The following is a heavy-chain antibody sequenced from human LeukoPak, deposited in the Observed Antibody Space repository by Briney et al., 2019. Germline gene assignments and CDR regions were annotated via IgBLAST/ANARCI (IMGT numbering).Heavy chain of an antibody. CDR1: GFNFSSYG. CDR3: ARGIAAAATFDY. J-gene: IGHJ4*02. V-gene: IGHV3-30*02. D-gene: IGHD6-13*01. CDR2: IRYDGSNK. Sequence: GGSLRLSCAASGFNFSSYGMHWVRQAPGKGLEWVAFIRYDGSNKYYADSVKGRFSISRGNSKNTLYLQMNSLRAEDTAVYYCARGIAAAATFDYWGQGTLVTVSS.